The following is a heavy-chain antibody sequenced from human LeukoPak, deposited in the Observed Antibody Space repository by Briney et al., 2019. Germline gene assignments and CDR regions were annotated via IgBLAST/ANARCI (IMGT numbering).Heavy chain of an antibody. V-gene: IGHV2-5*02. CDR1: GFSLSTSGVG. Sequence: SGPTLVKPTQTLTLTCTFSGFSLSTSGVGVGWNRQPPGKALEWLALIYWDDDKRYSPSPKSRPTITKDTSKNQVVLTMNNMAPDDTATYYCARKKGDYWGQGTLVTVSS. CDR2: IYWDDDK. CDR3: ARKKGDY. J-gene: IGHJ4*02.